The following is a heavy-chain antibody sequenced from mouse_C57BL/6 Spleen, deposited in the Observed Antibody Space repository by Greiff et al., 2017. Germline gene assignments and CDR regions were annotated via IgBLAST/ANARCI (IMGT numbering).Heavy chain of an antibody. V-gene: IGHV8-8*01. D-gene: IGHD2-1*01. CDR2: IWWDDDK. Sequence: QVTLKESGPGILQPSQTLILTCSFSGFSLSTFGMGVGWIRQPSGKGLEWLAHIWWDDDKYYNPALKSRLTISKDTSKNQVFLKIANVDTADTATYYCARIAHQGGNYTPGFAYWGQGTLVTVSA. CDR1: GFSLSTFGMG. J-gene: IGHJ3*01. CDR3: ARIAHQGGNYTPGFAY.